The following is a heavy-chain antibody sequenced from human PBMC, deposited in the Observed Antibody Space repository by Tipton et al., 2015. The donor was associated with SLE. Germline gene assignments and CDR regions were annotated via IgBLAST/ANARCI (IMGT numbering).Heavy chain of an antibody. D-gene: IGHD3-3*01. CDR1: GGSISSSSYY. J-gene: IGHJ4*02. CDR3: ARIRPGHGDPFDF. Sequence: TLSLTCTVSGGSISSSSYYWGWIRQPPGKGLEWIGSIYYSGSTYYNPSLKSRVTISVDKSQNQFSLKLTSVTAADTAVYFCARIRPGHGDPFDFWGQGTLVTVSS. V-gene: IGHV4-39*07. CDR2: IYYSGST.